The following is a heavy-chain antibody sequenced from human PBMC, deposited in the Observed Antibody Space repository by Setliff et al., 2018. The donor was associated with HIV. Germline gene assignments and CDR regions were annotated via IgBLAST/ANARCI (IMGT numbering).Heavy chain of an antibody. CDR3: ASLRRSSWYPWFDP. CDR2: IHHSGIT. D-gene: IGHD6-13*01. V-gene: IGHV4-34*01. CDR1: GGSFSDYY. J-gene: IGHJ5*02. Sequence: SETLSLTCAVYGGSFSDYYWTWIRQSPGKGLEWIGDIHHSGITNYRPSLKSRVTMSVDTSKNQFSLKLTSVTAADTAVYYCASLRRSSWYPWFDPWGQGNLVTAPQ.